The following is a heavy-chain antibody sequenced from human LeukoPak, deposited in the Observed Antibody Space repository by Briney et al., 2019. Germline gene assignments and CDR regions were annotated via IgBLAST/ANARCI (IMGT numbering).Heavy chain of an antibody. CDR3: ARFPSIAAAGTDY. CDR2: ISYDGSNK. Sequence: GGSLRLSCAASGFTFSSYGMHWVRQAPGKGLGWVAVISYDGSNKYYADSVKGRFTISRDNSKNTLYLQMNSLRAEDTAVYYCARFPSIAAAGTDYWGQGTLVTVSS. D-gene: IGHD6-13*01. J-gene: IGHJ4*02. CDR1: GFTFSSYG. V-gene: IGHV3-30*03.